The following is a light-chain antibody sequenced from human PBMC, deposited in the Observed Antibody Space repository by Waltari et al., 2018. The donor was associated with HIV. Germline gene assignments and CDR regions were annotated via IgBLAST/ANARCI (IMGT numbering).Light chain of an antibody. CDR2: WAS. Sequence: DIVMTQSLDSLPVSLGERATINCTASRSILYSSDNRNYLAWYQQKPRRPPRLLISWASTRESGVPDRFSGSGSGTDFALTISRLQAEDVAVYHCQQYLRSPPTFGGGTKVEIK. CDR3: QQYLRSPPT. CDR1: RSILYSSDNRNY. V-gene: IGKV4-1*01. J-gene: IGKJ4*01.